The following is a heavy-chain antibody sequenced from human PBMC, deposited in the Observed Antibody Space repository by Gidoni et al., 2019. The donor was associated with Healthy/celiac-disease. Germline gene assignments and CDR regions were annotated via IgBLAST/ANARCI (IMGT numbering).Heavy chain of an antibody. Sequence: QVQLQQWGAGLLKPSETLSLTCAVSGGSFSGSYWSWIRQPPGKGLEWIGEINHSGSTNYNPSLKSRVTISVDTSKNQFSLKLSSVTAADTAVYYCARGSRRCSSTSCYTMANYWYFDLWGRGTLVTVSS. V-gene: IGHV4-34*01. CDR2: INHSGST. CDR1: GGSFSGSY. J-gene: IGHJ2*01. D-gene: IGHD2-2*02. CDR3: ARGSRRCSSTSCYTMANYWYFDL.